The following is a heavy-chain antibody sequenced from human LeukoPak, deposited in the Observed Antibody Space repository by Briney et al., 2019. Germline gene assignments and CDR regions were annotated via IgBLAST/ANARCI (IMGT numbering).Heavy chain of an antibody. Sequence: GGSPRLSCAASGFTFSSYSMNWVRQAPGKGLEWVSSISTSSSYIYYADSVKGRFIISRDNAKKSLYLQMNSLRAEDTAVYHCAKDGEYCSGGSCSFFDYWGQGTLVTVSS. CDR1: GFTFSSYS. J-gene: IGHJ4*02. V-gene: IGHV3-21*01. CDR3: AKDGEYCSGGSCSFFDY. CDR2: ISTSSSYI. D-gene: IGHD2-15*01.